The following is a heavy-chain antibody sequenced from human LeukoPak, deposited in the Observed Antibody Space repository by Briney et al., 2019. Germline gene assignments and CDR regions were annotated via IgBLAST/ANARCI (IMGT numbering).Heavy chain of an antibody. Sequence: ASVKVSCKASGYTFTGYYMHWVRQAPGQGLEWIAWINPNGGGTNYAQKFQGRVTMTRDTSISTAYMELSRLRSDDTAVYYCARGPRVSSGYPNFDYWGQGTLVTVSS. CDR3: ARGPRVSSGYPNFDY. CDR2: INPNGGGT. CDR1: GYTFTGYY. J-gene: IGHJ4*02. D-gene: IGHD3-22*01. V-gene: IGHV1-2*02.